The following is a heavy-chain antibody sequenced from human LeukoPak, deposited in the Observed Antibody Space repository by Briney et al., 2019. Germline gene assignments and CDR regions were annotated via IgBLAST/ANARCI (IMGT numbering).Heavy chain of an antibody. CDR1: GGSFSGYY. CDR3: ARGHSVLRYFDWLPLRFDP. Sequence: SETLSLTCAVYGGSFSGYYWSWIRQPPGKGLEWIGEINHSGSTNYNPSLKSRVTISVDTSKNQFSLKLSSVTAADTAVYYCARGHSVLRYFDWLPLRFDPWGQGTLVTVSS. J-gene: IGHJ5*02. CDR2: INHSGST. V-gene: IGHV4-34*01. D-gene: IGHD3-9*01.